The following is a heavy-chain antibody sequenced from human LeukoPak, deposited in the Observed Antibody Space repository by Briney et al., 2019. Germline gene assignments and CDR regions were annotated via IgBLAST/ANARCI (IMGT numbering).Heavy chain of an antibody. CDR1: GFTFSSYA. J-gene: IGHJ4*02. D-gene: IGHD3-10*01. V-gene: IGHV3-23*01. CDR2: ISNSGGST. CDR3: AKRASGSGTSLYYFDY. Sequence: GGSLRLSCAASGFTFSSYAMSWVRQAPGKGLEWVSVISNSGGSTFYADSVKGRFTISRDNSKNTLYLQMNSLRAEDTAVYCCAKRASGSGTSLYYFDYWGQGTLVTVSS.